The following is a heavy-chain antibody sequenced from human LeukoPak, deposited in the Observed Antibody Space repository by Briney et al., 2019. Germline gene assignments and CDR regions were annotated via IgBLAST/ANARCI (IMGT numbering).Heavy chain of an antibody. Sequence: SETLSLTCAVYGGSFSGYYWSWIRQPPGKGLEWIGEINHSGSTNYNPSLKSRVTISVDTSKNQFSLKLSSVTAADTAVYYCARARYGSGTTPPFDYWGQGTLVTVSS. CDR3: ARARYGSGTTPPFDY. J-gene: IGHJ4*02. CDR1: GGSFSGYY. V-gene: IGHV4-34*01. CDR2: INHSGST. D-gene: IGHD3-10*01.